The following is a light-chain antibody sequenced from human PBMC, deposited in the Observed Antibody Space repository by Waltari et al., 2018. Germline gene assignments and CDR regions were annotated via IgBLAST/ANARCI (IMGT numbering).Light chain of an antibody. J-gene: IGKJ1*01. CDR3: QQYNNFPPA. CDR1: RNVGSN. Sequence: TQSPDTLSVSPGERATLSCRASRNVGSNLAWYQQKPGQFPRLLISGASTRATGVPARFSGSGSGTEFTLTISSLQSEDFAVYYCQQYNNFPPAFGQGTKV. CDR2: GAS. V-gene: IGKV3-15*01.